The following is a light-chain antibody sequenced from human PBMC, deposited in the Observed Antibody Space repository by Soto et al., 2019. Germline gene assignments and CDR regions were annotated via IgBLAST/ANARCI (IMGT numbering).Light chain of an antibody. V-gene: IGKV3-15*01. CDR1: QTVSSN. CDR3: QQYNNWPPLT. Sequence: IVVTQSPSTLSVSPGERATLSCRASQTVSSNLAWYQHQHGQAPRLLIYVASTRATCIPARFSASVSGTEFTLTSSGLQSEDFAVYYCQQYNNWPPLTFGGGTKVQIK. CDR2: VAS. J-gene: IGKJ4*01.